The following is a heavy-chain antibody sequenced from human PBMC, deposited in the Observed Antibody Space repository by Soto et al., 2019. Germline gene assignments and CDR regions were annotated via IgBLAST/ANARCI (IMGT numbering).Heavy chain of an antibody. J-gene: IGHJ4*02. CDR1: GGSITRGGYY. D-gene: IGHD3-10*01. CDR2: IYDSGST. CDR3: TRSGSYLASFEH. Sequence: SETLSLTCTVSGGSITRGGYYWSWIRQHPGKGLEWIGYIYDSGSTFYNPSLKSRVTISVDTSENQFSLKLSSVTAADTAVYYCTRSGSYLASFEHWGQGTPVTVSS. V-gene: IGHV4-31*03.